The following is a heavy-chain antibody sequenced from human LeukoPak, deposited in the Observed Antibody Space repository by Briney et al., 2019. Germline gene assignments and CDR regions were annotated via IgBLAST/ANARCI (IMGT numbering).Heavy chain of an antibody. CDR1: GFTFSSYW. V-gene: IGHV3-7*01. CDR2: IKQDGSEK. D-gene: IGHD3-10*01. CDR3: ARAKWGFGELLYGDY. J-gene: IGHJ4*02. Sequence: GGSLRLSCAASGFTFSSYWMSWVRHAPGKGLEWGTNIKQDGSEKYYVDSVKGRFTISRDNAKNSLYLQMNSLRAEDTAVYYCARAKWGFGELLYGDYWGQGTLVTVSS.